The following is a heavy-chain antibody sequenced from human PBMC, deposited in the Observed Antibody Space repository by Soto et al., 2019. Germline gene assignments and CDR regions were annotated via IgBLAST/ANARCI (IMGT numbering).Heavy chain of an antibody. D-gene: IGHD4-17*01. V-gene: IGHV1-18*01. CDR2: ISAYNGNT. CDR3: ARSPGGANDDYGDYEDY. CDR1: GYTFTSYG. Sequence: GASVKVSCKAAGYTFTSYGISWVRQAPGQGLEWMGWISAYNGNTNYAQKLQGRVTMTTDTSTSTAYMELRSLRSDDTAVYYCARSPGGANDDYGDYEDYWGQGPLVTLSS. J-gene: IGHJ4*02.